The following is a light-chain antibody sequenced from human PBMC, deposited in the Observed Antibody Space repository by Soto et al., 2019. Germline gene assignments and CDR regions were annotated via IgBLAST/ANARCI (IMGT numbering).Light chain of an antibody. CDR2: DAS. CDR3: HQRSS. J-gene: IGKJ5*01. Sequence: EIVLTQSPATLSLSPGERATLSCRASQSVGNYLGWYQQKPGQAPRLVIYDASYRATGFPARFSASGSGTDFTLTISSLEPEDFGVYYCHQRSSFGQGTRLEIK. CDR1: QSVGNY. V-gene: IGKV3-11*01.